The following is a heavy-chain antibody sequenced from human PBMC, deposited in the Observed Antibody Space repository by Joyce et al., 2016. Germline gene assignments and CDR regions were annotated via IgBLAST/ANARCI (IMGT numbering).Heavy chain of an antibody. D-gene: IGHD3-10*01. V-gene: IGHV3-15*01. J-gene: IGHJ4*02. CDR1: GFTFNVAW. Sequence: EVQVAEYGGGLVKPGGSLRLSCAASGFTFNVAWMTWVRQAPGKGREWVGRSKSKTSGETTEYAATVKGRFTISRDDSKNTVSLQMNGLRTEDTAVYFCAADVAEVGFGELDHWGQGTLVTVSS. CDR3: AADVAEVGFGELDH. CDR2: SKSKTSGETT.